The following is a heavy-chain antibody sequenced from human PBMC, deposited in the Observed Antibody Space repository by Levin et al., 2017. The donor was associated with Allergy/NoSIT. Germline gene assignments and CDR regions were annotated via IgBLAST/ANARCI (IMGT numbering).Heavy chain of an antibody. V-gene: IGHV3-30*18. CDR3: VKTVAEYCSGGSCFLAMDV. CDR1: GFSFSSHA. CDR2: ISFDGSQK. Sequence: GGSLRLSCAASGFSFSSHAMHWVRQAPGKGLDWVALISFDGSQKYYADPVKGRFTISRDISNNTLHLEMHSLRAEDTAIYYCVKTVAEYCSGGSCFLAMDVWDQGTTVTVS. D-gene: IGHD2-15*01. J-gene: IGHJ6*02.